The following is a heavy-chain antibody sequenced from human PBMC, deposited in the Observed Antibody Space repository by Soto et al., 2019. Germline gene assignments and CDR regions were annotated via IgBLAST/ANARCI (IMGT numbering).Heavy chain of an antibody. CDR3: AKEYYCGGGSCYAPGAFDV. Sequence: PGGPLSLSCAASGFTFSSYTMSWVRQAPGKRLEWVSAISGSGGSTYYADSVKGRFTISRDNSKNTLFLQMNSLRAEDTAVYYCAKEYYCGGGSCYAPGAFDVWGQGTMVTVSS. J-gene: IGHJ3*01. D-gene: IGHD2-15*01. CDR2: ISGSGGST. V-gene: IGHV3-23*01. CDR1: GFTFSSYT.